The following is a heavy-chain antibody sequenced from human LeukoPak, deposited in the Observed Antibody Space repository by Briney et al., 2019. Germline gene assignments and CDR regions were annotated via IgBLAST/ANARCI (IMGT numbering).Heavy chain of an antibody. J-gene: IGHJ4*02. V-gene: IGHV3-48*04. D-gene: IGHD6-19*01. Sequence: GGSLRLSCAASGFTFSSYAMSWVRQAPGKGLEGVSYISSSSSSNIYHADSVKGRFTISRDNAKNSLHLQMNSLRAEDTAVYYCARVGRSGWTVDYWGQGTLVTVSS. CDR3: ARVGRSGWTVDY. CDR2: ISSSSSSNI. CDR1: GFTFSSYA.